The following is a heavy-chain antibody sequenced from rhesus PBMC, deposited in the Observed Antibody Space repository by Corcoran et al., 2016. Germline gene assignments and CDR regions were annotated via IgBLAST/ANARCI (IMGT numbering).Heavy chain of an antibody. Sequence: QVQLVQSGAEVKKPGSSVKVSCKASGYTFTDYYMHWVRQAPRQGLEWMGWINPYNGNTKDAQKFQGRVTMTRDTSTSTAYMELSSLRSEDTAVYYCVSDSGSFDYWGQGVLVTVSS. D-gene: IGHD6-25*01. CDR3: VSDSGSFDY. CDR1: GYTFTDYY. V-gene: IGHV1S2*01. CDR2: INPYNGNT. J-gene: IGHJ4*01.